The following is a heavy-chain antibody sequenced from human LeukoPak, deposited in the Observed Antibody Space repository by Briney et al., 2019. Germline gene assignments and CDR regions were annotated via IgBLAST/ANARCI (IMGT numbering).Heavy chain of an antibody. CDR3: ARASWGFPYDY. V-gene: IGHV4-34*01. Sequence: SETLSLTCAVYRGSFSDYYWTWLRQPPGKGLEWIGEINHGGGTNYNPSLKSRVTISVDTSKNQFSLKLTSVTVADTGVYYCARASWGFPYDYWGQGTPVTVSS. J-gene: IGHJ4*02. CDR1: RGSFSDYY. D-gene: IGHD1-26*01. CDR2: INHGGGT.